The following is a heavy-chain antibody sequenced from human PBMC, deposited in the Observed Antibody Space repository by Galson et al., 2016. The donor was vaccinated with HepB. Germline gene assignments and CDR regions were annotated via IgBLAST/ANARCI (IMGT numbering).Heavy chain of an antibody. J-gene: IGHJ4*02. V-gene: IGHV1-2*06. Sequence: SVKVSCKASGYSVTGYYIHWVRQAPGHGLEWIGRINPNSGGTNYAQKFQGRVTVTRDMSISTAYMDLSSLRPDDTAVYYCARDGNSGYDSFDYWGQGTLITVSS. CDR3: ARDGNSGYDSFDY. CDR1: GYSVTGYY. CDR2: INPNSGGT. D-gene: IGHD5-12*01.